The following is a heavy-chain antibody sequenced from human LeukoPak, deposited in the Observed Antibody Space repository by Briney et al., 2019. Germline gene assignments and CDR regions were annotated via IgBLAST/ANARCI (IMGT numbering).Heavy chain of an antibody. CDR2: TYYRSKWYN. Sequence: SQTLSLTCAISGDSVSSSSAAWNWIRQSPSRGLEWLGRTYYRSKWYNEYAVPVKSRITINPDTSNNQFSLRLSSVIPEDTAVYYCAAFRRDAFDVWGKGTMVTISS. J-gene: IGHJ3*01. CDR1: GDSVSSSSAA. V-gene: IGHV6-1*01. CDR3: AAFRRDAFDV.